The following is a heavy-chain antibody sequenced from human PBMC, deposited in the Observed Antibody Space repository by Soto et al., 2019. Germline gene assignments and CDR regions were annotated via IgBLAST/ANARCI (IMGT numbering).Heavy chain of an antibody. V-gene: IGHV1-18*01. Sequence: QVPLVQSGAEVKKPGASVTVSCKTSGYTPTNYDIGWVRQAPGQGLEWMGWISAYNGNTNAAQKLQGRLTMTTDTSTRTAYMELRSLRSADTAVYYCARALYRRGTYSAFDNWGQGTLVTVSS. CDR3: ARALYRRGTYSAFDN. CDR1: GYTPTNYD. J-gene: IGHJ4*02. CDR2: ISAYNGNT. D-gene: IGHD1-26*01.